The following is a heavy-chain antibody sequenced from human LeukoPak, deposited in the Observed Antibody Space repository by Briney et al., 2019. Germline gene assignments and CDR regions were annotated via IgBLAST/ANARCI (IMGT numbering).Heavy chain of an antibody. V-gene: IGHV3-7*04. Sequence: GGSLRLSCAASGFTFSSYWMSWVRQAPGKGLEWVANIKEDGSQKYYVDSVKGRFTISRDNAKNSLYLQMNSLRAEDTAVYSCARVHDYGDLRAWFDPWGQGTLVTVSS. D-gene: IGHD4-17*01. J-gene: IGHJ5*02. CDR3: ARVHDYGDLRAWFDP. CDR1: GFTFSSYW. CDR2: IKEDGSQK.